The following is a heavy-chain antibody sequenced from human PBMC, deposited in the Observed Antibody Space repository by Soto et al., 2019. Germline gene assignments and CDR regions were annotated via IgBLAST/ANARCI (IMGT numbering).Heavy chain of an antibody. D-gene: IGHD3-10*01. V-gene: IGHV1-3*01. CDR2: INAGNGNT. J-gene: IGHJ4*01. CDR1: GYTITSYA. Sequence: QVQLVQSGAEVKKPGASVKVSCKASGYTITSYAMHWVRQAPGQRLEWMGWINAGNGNTKYSQKFQGRVTITRDTSASTAYLELSSLRSEDTAVYYCARILGEFHWINLDYWGQGTLVTVSS. CDR3: ARILGEFHWINLDY.